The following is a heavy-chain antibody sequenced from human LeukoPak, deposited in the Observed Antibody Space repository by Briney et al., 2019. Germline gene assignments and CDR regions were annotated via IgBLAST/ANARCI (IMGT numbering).Heavy chain of an antibody. CDR1: GGSISPYY. CDR3: ARDLKIGYNSGWYSFDY. V-gene: IGHV4-59*01. CDR2: IYYSGTT. Sequence: PSETLSLTRTVSGGSISPYYWSWIRQPPGKGLEWIGYIYYSGTTTYNPSLESRVTMSVDTSKDQVSLNLNSVTAADTAVYYCARDLKIGYNSGWYSFDYWGQGILVTVSS. J-gene: IGHJ4*02. D-gene: IGHD6-19*01.